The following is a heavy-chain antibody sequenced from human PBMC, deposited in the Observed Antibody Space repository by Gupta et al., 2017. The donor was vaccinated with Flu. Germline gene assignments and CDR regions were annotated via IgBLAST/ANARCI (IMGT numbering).Heavy chain of an antibody. Sequence: EVQLVEAGGGLVQPGRSLSLSCKTSGFRFGDFTMSWVRQASGKGLEWVGFIRSTTYGGKTEYAASWKDRFTISRDEYKSIAHLQMNSLNTEDTAVYYCSRCVGTSSFSGGLDYWGQGTLVTVSS. J-gene: IGHJ4*02. CDR3: SRCVGTSSFSGGLDY. CDR2: IRSTTYGGKT. D-gene: IGHD2-2*01. CDR1: GFRFGDFT. V-gene: IGHV3-49*04.